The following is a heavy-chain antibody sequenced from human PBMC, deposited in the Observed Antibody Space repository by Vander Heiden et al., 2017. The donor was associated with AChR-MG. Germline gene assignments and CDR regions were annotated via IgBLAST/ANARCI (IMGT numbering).Heavy chain of an antibody. CDR1: GFTFSSNW. V-gene: IGHV3-7*01. CDR3: ATTMIVV. CDR2: IKQDGSEK. Sequence: EVQLAASGGGLVQPGGSLRLPCAASGFTFSSNWMSWVRQAPGKRLEWVANIKQDGSEKYYVDSVKGRFTISRDNAKNSLYLQMNSLRAEDTAVYYCATTMIVVGGQGTLVTVSS. D-gene: IGHD3-22*01. J-gene: IGHJ4*01.